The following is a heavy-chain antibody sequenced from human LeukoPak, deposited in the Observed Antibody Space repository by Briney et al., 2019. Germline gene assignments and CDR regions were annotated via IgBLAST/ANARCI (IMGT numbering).Heavy chain of an antibody. CDR1: GGSISSSSYY. J-gene: IGHJ3*02. CDR3: ARRGYCSSTSCSQGAFDI. V-gene: IGHV4-39*01. CDR2: IYYSGST. D-gene: IGHD2-2*01. Sequence: SETLSLTCTVSGGSISSSSYYWGWIRQPPGKGLEWIGSIYYSGSTYYNPSLKSRVTISVDTSKNQFSLKLSSVTAADTAVYYCARRGYCSSTSCSQGAFDIWGQGTMVTVSS.